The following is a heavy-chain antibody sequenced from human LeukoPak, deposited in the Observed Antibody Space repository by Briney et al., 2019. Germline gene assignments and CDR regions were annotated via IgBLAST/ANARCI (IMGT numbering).Heavy chain of an antibody. CDR2: INPNSGGT. CDR1: GYTFTVYY. V-gene: IGHV1-2*02. J-gene: IGHJ3*02. CDR3: ARDGNWGSLRGAFDI. Sequence: ASVKVSCKASGYTFTVYYIHWVRQAPGQGLEWMGWINPNSGGTNYAQNFQGRVTMTRDKSISTAYMELSSLRSDDTAVYYCARDGNWGSLRGAFDIWGQGTMVTVSS. D-gene: IGHD7-27*01.